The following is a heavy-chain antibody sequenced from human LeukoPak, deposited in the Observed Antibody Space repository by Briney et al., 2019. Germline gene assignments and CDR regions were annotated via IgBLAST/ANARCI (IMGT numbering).Heavy chain of an antibody. J-gene: IGHJ4*02. D-gene: IGHD3-22*01. CDR2: IGSSGRTI. Sequence: PGGSLRLSCAASGITFSDYTMSWIRQAPGKGLEWISYIGSSGRTIYYADSVKGRFTISRDNAKNSLYLQMNSLRAEDTAIYYCAKDPSITMIPRHWGQGTLVTVSS. CDR1: GITFSDYT. CDR3: AKDPSITMIPRH. V-gene: IGHV3-11*01.